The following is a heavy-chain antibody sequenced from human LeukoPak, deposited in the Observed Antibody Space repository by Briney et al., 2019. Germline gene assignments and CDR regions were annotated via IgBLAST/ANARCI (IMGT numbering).Heavy chain of an antibody. CDR1: GRSISSYY. V-gene: IGHV4-59*01. J-gene: IGHJ3*02. D-gene: IGHD6-13*01. Sequence: SETLSLTCTVSGRSISSYYWSWIRQPPGKGLEWIGYIYYSGSTNYNPSLKSRVTISVDTSKNQFSLKLSSVTAADTAVYYCAREPLGYSRDAFDIWGQGTMVTVSS. CDR2: IYYSGST. CDR3: AREPLGYSRDAFDI.